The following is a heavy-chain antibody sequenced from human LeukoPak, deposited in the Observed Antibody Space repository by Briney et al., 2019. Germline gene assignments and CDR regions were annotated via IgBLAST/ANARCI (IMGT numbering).Heavy chain of an antibody. CDR1: GFNFGYYA. CDR2: IRYDGGDT. D-gene: IGHD4-23*01. Sequence: TGGSLRLSCAASGFNFGYYAMHWVRQAPGKGLDWVASIRYDGGDTYYADSVRGRFTVSRDNSKNTLYLQMNSLTAEDTALYYCAKEGGGRTFDYWGQGTLVTVSS. CDR3: AKEGGGRTFDY. J-gene: IGHJ4*02. V-gene: IGHV3-30*02.